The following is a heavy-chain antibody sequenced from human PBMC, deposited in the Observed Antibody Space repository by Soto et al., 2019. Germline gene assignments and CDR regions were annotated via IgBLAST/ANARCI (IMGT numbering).Heavy chain of an antibody. Sequence: GGSLRLSCAASGFIFSNYATSWVRQAPGKGLEWVSGLSTNGETTNYADSVKGRITISRDKSKNTLYLQMNSLRVEDTAVYYCAKAVGEYLYFFDYWGQGIPVTVSS. CDR2: LSTNGETT. V-gene: IGHV3-23*01. D-gene: IGHD3-10*01. J-gene: IGHJ4*02. CDR1: GFIFSNYA. CDR3: AKAVGEYLYFFDY.